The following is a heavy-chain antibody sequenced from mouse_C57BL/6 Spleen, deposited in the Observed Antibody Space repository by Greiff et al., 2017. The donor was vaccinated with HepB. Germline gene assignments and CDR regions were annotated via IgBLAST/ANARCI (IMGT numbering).Heavy chain of an antibody. J-gene: IGHJ3*01. CDR1: GYAFSSSW. CDR3: ARGGTAQATAWFAY. Sequence: VKLMESGPELVKPGASVKISCKASGYAFSSSWMNWVKQRPGKGLEWIGRIYPGDGDTNYNGKFKGKATLTADKSSSTAYMQLSSLTSEDSAVYFCARGGTAQATAWFAYWGQGTLVTVSA. V-gene: IGHV1-82*01. CDR2: IYPGDGDT. D-gene: IGHD3-2*02.